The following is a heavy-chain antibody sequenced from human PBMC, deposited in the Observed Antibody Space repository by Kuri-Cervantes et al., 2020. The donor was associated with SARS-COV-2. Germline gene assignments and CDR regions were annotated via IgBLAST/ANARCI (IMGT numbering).Heavy chain of an antibody. CDR3: AKAVRRIAAARYDFDY. CDR2: ISGSGGST. V-gene: IGHV3-23*01. Sequence: GESLKISCGASGFSFSSYAMSWVRQAPGKGLEWVSAISGSGGSTYYADSVKGRFTISRDNSKNTLYLQMNSLRAEDTAVYYCAKAVRRIAAARYDFDYWGQGTLVTVSS. D-gene: IGHD6-13*01. CDR1: GFSFSSYA. J-gene: IGHJ4*02.